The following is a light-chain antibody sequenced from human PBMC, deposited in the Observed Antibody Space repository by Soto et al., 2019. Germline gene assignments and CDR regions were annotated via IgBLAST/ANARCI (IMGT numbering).Light chain of an antibody. CDR1: QSVSSS. V-gene: IGKV3-15*01. J-gene: IGKJ4*01. CDR2: GAS. Sequence: EIVVTQSPATLSVSPGERATLSWRASQSVSSSLAWYQQKPGQAPRLLIYGASTRATGIPARFSGSGSGTEFTLTISSLQSEDFAVNYCHQYNDSPPVTFGGGTKVEIK. CDR3: HQYNDSPPVT.